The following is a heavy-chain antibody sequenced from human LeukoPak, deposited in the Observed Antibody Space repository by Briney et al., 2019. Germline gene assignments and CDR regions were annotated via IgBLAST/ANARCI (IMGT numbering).Heavy chain of an antibody. CDR2: INHSGST. V-gene: IGHV4-34*01. J-gene: IGHJ4*02. CDR1: GGSFSGYY. CDR3: ARAGCGGDRYSVIFSYFDY. Sequence: SETLSLTCAVYGGSFSGYYWSWIRQPPGKGLEWIGEINHSGSTNYNPSLKSRVTISVDTSKNQFSLKLSSVTAADTAVYYCARAGCGGDRYSVIFSYFDYWGQGTLVTVSS. D-gene: IGHD2-21*02.